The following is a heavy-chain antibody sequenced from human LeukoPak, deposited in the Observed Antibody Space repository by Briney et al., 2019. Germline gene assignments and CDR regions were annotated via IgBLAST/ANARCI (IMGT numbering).Heavy chain of an antibody. CDR3: ARTYDSSGYYDY. Sequence: GGSLRLSCAASGFTVSSNYMSWVRQAPGKGLEWVSVIYSGGSTYYADSVKGRFTISRDNSKNTLYLQMNSLRAEDTAVYYCARTYDSSGYYDYWGQGALVPVSS. CDR1: GFTVSSNY. V-gene: IGHV3-53*01. CDR2: IYSGGST. D-gene: IGHD3-22*01. J-gene: IGHJ4*02.